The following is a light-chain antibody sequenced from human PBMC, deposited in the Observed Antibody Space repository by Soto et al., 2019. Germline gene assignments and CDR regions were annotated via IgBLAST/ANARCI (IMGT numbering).Light chain of an antibody. CDR1: SSNIGNNY. J-gene: IGLJ2*01. CDR2: VNN. V-gene: IGLV1-51*01. CDR3: GTWDSSLSAVV. Sequence: QSVLTQPPSVSAAPGQKVTISGSGSSSNIGNNYVSWYQQLPGTAPKLLIYVNNKRPSGIPDRFSGSKSGTSATLGITGLQTGDEADYYCGTWDSSLSAVVFGGGTQLTVL.